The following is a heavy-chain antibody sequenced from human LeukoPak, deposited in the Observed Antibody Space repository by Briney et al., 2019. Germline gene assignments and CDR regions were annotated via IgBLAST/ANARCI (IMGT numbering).Heavy chain of an antibody. CDR1: GYTFTSYG. Sequence: ASVKLSCKASGYTFTSYGISWVRQAPGPGLEWMGWISAYNGNTNYAQKLQGRVTMTTDTSTSTAYMELRSLRSDDTAVYYCAGTPGVVTAIGWFDPWGQGTLVTVSS. CDR3: AGTPGVVTAIGWFDP. CDR2: ISAYNGNT. J-gene: IGHJ5*02. D-gene: IGHD2-21*02. V-gene: IGHV1-18*01.